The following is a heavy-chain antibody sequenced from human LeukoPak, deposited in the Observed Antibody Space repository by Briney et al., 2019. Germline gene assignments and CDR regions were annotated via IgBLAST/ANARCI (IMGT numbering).Heavy chain of an antibody. D-gene: IGHD4-17*01. CDR2: NSSSRSTI. Sequence: PGGSLRLSCAASGFTFSSFGMNWVRQAPGKELEWVSYNSSSRSTIYYEDSVNGRFIISRDNAKNSLYLQMNSLRAEDTAVYYCARENFGEHRWFDPWGQGTLVTVSS. CDR1: GFTFSSFG. CDR3: ARENFGEHRWFDP. V-gene: IGHV3-48*01. J-gene: IGHJ5*02.